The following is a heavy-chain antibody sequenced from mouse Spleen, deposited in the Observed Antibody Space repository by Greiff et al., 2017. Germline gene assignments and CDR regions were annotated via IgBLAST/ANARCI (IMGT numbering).Heavy chain of an antibody. CDR2: INPNNGYI. CDR3: ARGNYRPPYAMDN. J-gene: IGHJ4*01. D-gene: IGHD2-14*01. CDR1: GYTYSSYT. V-gene: IGHV1-4*01. Sequence: QVQLQQSGAELARPGASVRMSCKSSGYTYSSYTIHWVKQRPGQGLEWIGYINPNNGYIKYNEKFEDKATLTADKSSSTAFMQLNTLTSDDSAVYYCARGNYRPPYAMDNWGQGTSVTVSS.